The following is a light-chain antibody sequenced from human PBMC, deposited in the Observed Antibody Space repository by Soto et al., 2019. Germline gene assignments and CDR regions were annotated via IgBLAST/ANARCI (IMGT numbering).Light chain of an antibody. CDR3: QQYSRSPFT. J-gene: IGKJ2*01. CDR2: DAS. CDR1: QSVSSN. V-gene: IGKV3D-15*01. Sequence: EIVMTQSPATLSVSPGERATLSCRASQSVSSNLAWYQQKPGQAPRLLIYDASTRATGIPDRFSGSGSGPDFTLTISRLAPGDFAVYYCQQYSRSPFTFGHGTRLEIK.